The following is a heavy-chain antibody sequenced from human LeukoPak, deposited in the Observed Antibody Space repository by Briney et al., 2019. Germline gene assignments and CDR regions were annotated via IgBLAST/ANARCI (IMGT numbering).Heavy chain of an antibody. CDR2: ISSSSSYI. D-gene: IGHD6-13*01. Sequence: GGSLRLSCAASGFTFSNHGMNWVRQAPGKGLEWVSSISSSSSYIYYADSVKGRFTISRDNAKNSLYLQMNSLRAEDTAVYYCARGGAARYWGQGTLVTVSS. J-gene: IGHJ4*02. CDR3: ARGGAARY. V-gene: IGHV3-21*01. CDR1: GFTFSNHG.